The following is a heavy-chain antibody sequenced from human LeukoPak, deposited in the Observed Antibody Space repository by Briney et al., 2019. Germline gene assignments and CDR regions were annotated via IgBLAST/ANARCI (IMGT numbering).Heavy chain of an antibody. CDR3: ARAGTKDTAMVKDY. Sequence: SETLSLTCTVSGGSISSYYWSWIRQPPGKGLEWIGYIYYSGSTNYNPSLKSRVTISVDTSKNQFSLKLSSVTAADTAVDYCARAGTKDTAMVKDYWGQGTLVTVSS. J-gene: IGHJ4*02. V-gene: IGHV4-59*01. CDR1: GGSISSYY. D-gene: IGHD5-18*01. CDR2: IYYSGST.